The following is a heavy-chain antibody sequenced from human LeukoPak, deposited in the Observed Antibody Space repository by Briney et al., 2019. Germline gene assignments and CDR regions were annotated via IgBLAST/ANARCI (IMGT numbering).Heavy chain of an antibody. CDR3: WTIFGVVSGEGAFDI. CDR1: GFTFSGSA. D-gene: IGHD3-3*01. J-gene: IGHJ3*02. Sequence: GGSLKLSCAASGFTFSGSAMHWVRQASGKGLEWVGRIRSKANSYATAYAASVKGRFTISRDDSKNTAYLQMNSLKTEDTAVYYCWTIFGVVSGEGAFDIWGQGTMVTVSS. V-gene: IGHV3-73*01. CDR2: IRSKANSYAT.